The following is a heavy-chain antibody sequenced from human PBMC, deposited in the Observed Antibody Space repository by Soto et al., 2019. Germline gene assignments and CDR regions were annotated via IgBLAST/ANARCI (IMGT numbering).Heavy chain of an antibody. Sequence: ASVKVSCKASGYTFTSYGISWVRQAPGQGLEWMGWISAYNGNTNYAQKLQGRVTMTTDTSTSTAYMELRSLRSDDTAVYYCAREMHDCSNYGRYYYYGMDVWGQGTTVTVSS. D-gene: IGHD4-4*01. J-gene: IGHJ6*02. CDR3: AREMHDCSNYGRYYYYGMDV. CDR2: ISAYNGNT. CDR1: GYTFTSYG. V-gene: IGHV1-18*01.